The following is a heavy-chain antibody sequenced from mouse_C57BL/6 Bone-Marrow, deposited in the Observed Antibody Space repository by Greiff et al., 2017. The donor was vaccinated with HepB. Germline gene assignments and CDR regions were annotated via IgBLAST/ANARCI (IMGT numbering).Heavy chain of an antibody. J-gene: IGHJ3*01. CDR3: ATIYYDDWFAY. CDR1: GYTFTSYW. Sequence: QVQLQQPGAELVKPGASVKVSCKASGYTFTSYWMHWVKQRPGQGLEWIGRIHPSDSDTNYNQKFKGKATLTVDKSSSTAYMQLSSLTSEDSAVYYCATIYYDDWFAYWGQGTLVTVSA. V-gene: IGHV1-74*01. D-gene: IGHD2-4*01. CDR2: IHPSDSDT.